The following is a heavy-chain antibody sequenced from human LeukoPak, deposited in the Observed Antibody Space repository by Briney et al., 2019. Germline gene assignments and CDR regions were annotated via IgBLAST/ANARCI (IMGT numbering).Heavy chain of an antibody. D-gene: IGHD3-10*01. V-gene: IGHV4-59*08. CDR3: ARSRGRKVTPFDY. J-gene: IGHJ4*02. Sequence: KPSETLSLTCTVSGGSISSYYWSWIRQPPGKGLEWIGYIYYSGSTNYNPSLKSRVTISVDTSKNQFSLKLSSVTAADTAVYYCARSRGRKVTPFDYWGQGILVTVSS. CDR1: GGSISSYY. CDR2: IYYSGST.